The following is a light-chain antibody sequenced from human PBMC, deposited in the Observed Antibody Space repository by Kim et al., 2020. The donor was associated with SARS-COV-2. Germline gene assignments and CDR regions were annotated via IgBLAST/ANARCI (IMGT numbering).Light chain of an antibody. V-gene: IGKV3-15*01. Sequence: SSGERAPTSCRASKRVGSSEAAYQQKPGQAARLLIYGASARSTGIPARLSGGGAGTEFTLTISSLQSEDFAVYYCRQYNSWPPWTFGQGTKVDIK. CDR3: RQYNSWPPWT. CDR2: GAS. CDR1: KRVGSS. J-gene: IGKJ1*01.